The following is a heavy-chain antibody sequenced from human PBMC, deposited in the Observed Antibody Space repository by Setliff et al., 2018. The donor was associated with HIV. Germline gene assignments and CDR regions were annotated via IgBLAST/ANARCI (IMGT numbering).Heavy chain of an antibody. CDR2: IYINGIT. V-gene: IGHV4-4*08. D-gene: IGHD1-26*01. Sequence: PSETLSLTCTDSCDFLSSHYWSWIRQPPGKGLEWVGHIYINGITNYSPSLESRVTISVDTSKRQFSLKLSSVTAADTAVYYCASGLWEHHGRCFQHWGQGTLVTVSS. J-gene: IGHJ1*01. CDR3: ASGLWEHHGRCFQH. CDR1: CDFLSSHY.